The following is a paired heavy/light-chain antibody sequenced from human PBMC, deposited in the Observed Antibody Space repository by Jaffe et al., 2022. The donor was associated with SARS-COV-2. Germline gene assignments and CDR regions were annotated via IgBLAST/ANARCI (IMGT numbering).Light chain of an antibody. V-gene: IGKV1-5*03. J-gene: IGKJ1*01. Sequence: DVQMTQSPSTLSASVGDRVTITCRASQSISIWLAWYQQKPGKAPELLIQKASSLQGGVPSRFSGSGSGTEFTLTISGLQPDDFATYYCQQYNSYARTFGQGTRVEIK. CDR3: QQYNSYART. CDR1: QSISIW. CDR2: KAS.
Heavy chain of an antibody. J-gene: IGHJ4*02. D-gene: IGHD2-21*01. CDR2: VSGDSGST. CDR3: AKSDCGSHGCYLMDY. Sequence: EVQLLESGGGLVQPGGSLRLSCAASGLTFSSHAMNWVRQAPGKGLEWVSTVSGDSGSTYYADSVRGRFTVSRDNSRNTLYLQMNSLRVEDTAVYYCAKSDCGSHGCYLMDYWGQGTLVTVSS. CDR1: GLTFSSHA. V-gene: IGHV3-23*01.